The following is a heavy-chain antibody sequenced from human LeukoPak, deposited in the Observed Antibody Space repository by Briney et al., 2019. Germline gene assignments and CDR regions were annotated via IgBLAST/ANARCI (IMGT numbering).Heavy chain of an antibody. J-gene: IGHJ4*02. CDR1: GYTFTSYG. Sequence: ASVKVSCKASGYTFTSYGISWVRQAPGQGLEWMGWISAYNGNTNYAQKLQGRVTMTTDTSTSTAYMELRSLRSDDTAVYYCARDYYDSSGYYLGAPAPYWGQRTLVTVSS. V-gene: IGHV1-18*01. CDR3: ARDYYDSSGYYLGAPAPY. D-gene: IGHD3-22*01. CDR2: ISAYNGNT.